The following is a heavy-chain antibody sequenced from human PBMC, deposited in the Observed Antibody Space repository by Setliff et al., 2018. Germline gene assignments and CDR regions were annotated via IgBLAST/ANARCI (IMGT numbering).Heavy chain of an antibody. V-gene: IGHV1-2*02. D-gene: IGHD3-22*01. Sequence: GASVKVSCKASGYTFTGYYIHWVRQAPGQGLEWMGWINPHSGGTNFPRTFQGRVTMTRDTSINTAYMELSRLTCDDTAVYYCARGYYDSYARYYVVGDYWGQGTPVTVSS. J-gene: IGHJ4*02. CDR3: ARGYYDSYARYYVVGDY. CDR2: INPHSGGT. CDR1: GYTFTGYY.